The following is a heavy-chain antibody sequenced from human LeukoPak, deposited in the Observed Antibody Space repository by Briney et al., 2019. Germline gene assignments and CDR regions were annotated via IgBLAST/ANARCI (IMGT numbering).Heavy chain of an antibody. J-gene: IGHJ4*02. Sequence: GGSLRLSCAASGFTVSSNSMSWIRQAPGKGLEWVSVIYSGGSTYYADSVKGRFTISRDNSKNTLYLQMNSLRAEDTAVYYCARDRPIVGAGYYFDYWGQGTLVTVSS. CDR2: IYSGGST. V-gene: IGHV3-53*01. D-gene: IGHD6-13*01. CDR3: ARDRPIVGAGYYFDY. CDR1: GFTVSSNS.